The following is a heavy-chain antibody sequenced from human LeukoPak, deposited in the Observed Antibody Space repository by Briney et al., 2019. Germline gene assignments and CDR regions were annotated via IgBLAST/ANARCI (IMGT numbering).Heavy chain of an antibody. CDR3: ASSVDYGGNSEFIDY. V-gene: IGHV4-31*03. CDR1: GGSISNGDHY. J-gene: IGHJ4*02. Sequence: SETLSLTCTVSGGSISNGDHYWSWIRQHPGKGLEWIGHIYYSGSTYYNPSLKSRVTISVDTSKNQFSLKLSSVTAADTAVYYCASSVDYGGNSEFIDYWGQGTLVTVSS. CDR2: IYYSGST. D-gene: IGHD4-23*01.